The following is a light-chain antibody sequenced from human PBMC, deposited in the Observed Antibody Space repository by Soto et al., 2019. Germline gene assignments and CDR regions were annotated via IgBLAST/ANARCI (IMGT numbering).Light chain of an antibody. J-gene: IGKJ4*01. V-gene: IGKV3-11*01. Sequence: EIVLTQSPATVSLSPGERATLSCRASQSLSSYLAWYQQKPGQAPRLLIYDASNRANGIPGRFTGSGSGTDFTLTISSLEPEDFTVYYCQQHSNWPLTFGGGTRVEIK. CDR3: QQHSNWPLT. CDR2: DAS. CDR1: QSLSSY.